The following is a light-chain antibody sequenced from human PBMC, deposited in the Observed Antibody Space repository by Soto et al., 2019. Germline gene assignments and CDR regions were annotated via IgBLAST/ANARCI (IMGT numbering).Light chain of an antibody. J-gene: IGLJ1*01. Sequence: QSVLTQPASVSGSPGQSITISCTGTSSDVGGFNFVSCYQQHPGKAPQLIIYDVSNRPSGVSNRFSGSKSGNTASLTISGLQAEDEADYSCSSYRSSSTLGVFGPGTKVPVL. V-gene: IGLV2-14*01. CDR2: DVS. CDR3: SSYRSSSTLGV. CDR1: SSDVGGFNF.